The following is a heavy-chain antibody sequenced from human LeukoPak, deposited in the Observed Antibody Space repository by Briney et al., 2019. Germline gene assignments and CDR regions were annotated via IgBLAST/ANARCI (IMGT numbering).Heavy chain of an antibody. D-gene: IGHD3-22*01. CDR3: ARTGLNYYDSYSDY. V-gene: IGHV3-64*01. Sequence: GGSLRLSCAASGFTFSSYAMHWVRQAPGKGLEYVSAISSNGGSTYYANSVKGRFTISRDNSKNTLYLQMGSLRAEDMAVYYCARTGLNYYDSYSDYWGQGTLVTVSS. CDR1: GFTFSSYA. J-gene: IGHJ4*02. CDR2: ISSNGGST.